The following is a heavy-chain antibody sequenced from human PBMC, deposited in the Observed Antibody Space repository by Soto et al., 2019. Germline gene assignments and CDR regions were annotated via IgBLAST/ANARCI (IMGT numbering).Heavy chain of an antibody. J-gene: IGHJ4*02. CDR1: GYTFTSYD. CDR2: MNPNSGNT. CDR3: ARGPRWWVTEDY. V-gene: IGHV1-8*01. Sequence: ASVKVSCKASGYTFTSYDINWVRQATGQGLEWMGWMNPNSGNTGYAQKFQGRVTMTRNTSISTAYMELSSLRSEDTAVYYCARGPRWWVTEDYWGQGTLVTVSS. D-gene: IGHD2-15*01.